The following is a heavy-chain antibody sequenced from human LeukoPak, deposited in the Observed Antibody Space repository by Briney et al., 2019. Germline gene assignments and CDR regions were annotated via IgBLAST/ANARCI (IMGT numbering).Heavy chain of an antibody. Sequence: SVKVSCKASGGTFSSYAISWVRQAPGQGLEWMGGIIPIFGTANYAQKFQGRVTITTDKSTSTAYMELSSLRSEDTAVYYCAGPRYAYYYDSSGDYDLDYWGQGTLVTVSS. V-gene: IGHV1-69*05. CDR1: GGTFSSYA. J-gene: IGHJ4*02. D-gene: IGHD3-22*01. CDR3: AGPRYAYYYDSSGDYDLDY. CDR2: IIPIFGTA.